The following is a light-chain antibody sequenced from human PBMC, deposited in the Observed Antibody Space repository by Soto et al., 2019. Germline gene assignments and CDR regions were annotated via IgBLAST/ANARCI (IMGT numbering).Light chain of an antibody. CDR2: TNT. Sequence: QSVLTQPPSVSGAPGQRVTISCTGSSSNIGAGYDVHWYQRLPGTAPKLLIYTNTNRPSGVPDRFSGSKSGTSASLAITGLQAEDEADYYCQSYDSSLSTYVFGTGTKVTVL. V-gene: IGLV1-40*01. J-gene: IGLJ1*01. CDR1: SSNIGAGYD. CDR3: QSYDSSLSTYV.